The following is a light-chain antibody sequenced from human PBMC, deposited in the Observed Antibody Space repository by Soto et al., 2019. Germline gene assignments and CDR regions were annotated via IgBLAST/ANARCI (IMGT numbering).Light chain of an antibody. CDR3: QQVDSYPRT. CDR1: QGIGTY. CDR2: ASS. Sequence: DIPMTPSPSTLSGSVGNIVTITCRASQGIGTYLVWYQQKSGKAPTVLIYASSTLQTGVPSRFSGSGSGTDFSLTISSLHPEDVATYYCQQVDSYPRTFGQGAKVDI. V-gene: IGKV1-9*01. J-gene: IGKJ1*01.